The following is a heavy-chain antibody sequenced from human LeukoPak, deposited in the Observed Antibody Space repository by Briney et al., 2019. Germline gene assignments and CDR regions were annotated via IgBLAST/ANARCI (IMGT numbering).Heavy chain of an antibody. J-gene: IGHJ4*02. V-gene: IGHV3-23*01. Sequence: GGSLRLSCAASGFSFNSAAMTWVRQAPGKGLEWVSLVSSSGANTYYADSVKGRFTISRDNSKNTVYLQMNSLRAEDTAIYYCAKDIQRSYWGQGTLVTVSS. CDR1: GFSFNSAA. D-gene: IGHD2-21*01. CDR3: AKDIQRSY. CDR2: VSSSGANT.